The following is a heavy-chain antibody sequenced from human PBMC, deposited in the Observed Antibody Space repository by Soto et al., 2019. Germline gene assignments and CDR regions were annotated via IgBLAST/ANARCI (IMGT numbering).Heavy chain of an antibody. CDR1: GFTFSSYW. Sequence: GGSLRLSCAASGFTFSSYWMSWVRQAPGKGLEWVANIKQDGSEKYYVDSVKGRFTISRDNAKNSLYLQMNSLRAEDTAVYYCARVDIVLMVYAFDYWGQGTLVTVSS. D-gene: IGHD2-8*01. CDR2: IKQDGSEK. J-gene: IGHJ4*02. V-gene: IGHV3-7*01. CDR3: ARVDIVLMVYAFDY.